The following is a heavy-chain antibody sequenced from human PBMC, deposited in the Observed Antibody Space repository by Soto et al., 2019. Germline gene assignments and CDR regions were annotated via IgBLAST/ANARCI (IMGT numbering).Heavy chain of an antibody. CDR3: ARSYFGADY. J-gene: IGHJ4*02. V-gene: IGHV4-4*02. Sequence: QVQLQESGPGLVKPSGTLSLTCTVSGGSISSSNWWNWVRQPPGKGLEWIGEIYHGGSTNYNPSLKSLVTISVDKSKNQFSLKLTSVTAADTAVYYCARSYFGADYWGQGALVTVSS. CDR1: GGSISSSNW. D-gene: IGHD3-10*01. CDR2: IYHGGST.